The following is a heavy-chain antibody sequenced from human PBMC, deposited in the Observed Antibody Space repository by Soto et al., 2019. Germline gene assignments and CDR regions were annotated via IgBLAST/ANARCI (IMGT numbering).Heavy chain of an antibody. V-gene: IGHV3-64D*06. D-gene: IGHD6-6*01. CDR3: VKAPGGAARLPQGYFQH. J-gene: IGHJ1*01. Sequence: GGSLRLSCSASGFTFSSYAMHWVRQAPGKGLEYVSAISSNGGSTYYADPVKGRFTISRDNSKNTLYLQMSSLRAEDTAVYYCVKAPGGAARLPQGYFQHWGQGTLVTVSS. CDR2: ISSNGGST. CDR1: GFTFSSYA.